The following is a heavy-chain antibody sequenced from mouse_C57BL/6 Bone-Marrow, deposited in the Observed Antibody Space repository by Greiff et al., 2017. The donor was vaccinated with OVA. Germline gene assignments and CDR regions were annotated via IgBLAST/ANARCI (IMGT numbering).Heavy chain of an antibody. CDR1: GYTFTSYG. V-gene: IGHV1-81*01. J-gene: IGHJ4*01. D-gene: IGHD1-1*01. Sequence: VNLVESGAELARPGASVKLSCKASGYTFTSYGISWVKQRTGQGLEWIGEIYPRSGNTYYNEKFKGKATLTADKSSSTAYMELRSLTSEDSAVYFCARPSYYYGSSDVGYAMDYWGQGTSVTVSS. CDR3: ARPSYYYGSSDVGYAMDY. CDR2: IYPRSGNT.